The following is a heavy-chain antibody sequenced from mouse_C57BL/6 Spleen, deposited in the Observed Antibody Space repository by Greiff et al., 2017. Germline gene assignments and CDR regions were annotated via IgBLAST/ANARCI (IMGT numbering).Heavy chain of an antibody. CDR3: ARHGNSNYASMDY. Sequence: VKLVESGPGLVAPSQSLSITCTVSGFSLTSYGVHWVRQPPGKGLEWLVVISSDGCTTYNSALKSRLSISKDNSKSHVFLKMNSHQTDDTAMYYCARHGNSNYASMDYWGQGTSGTVSS. V-gene: IGHV2-6-1*01. D-gene: IGHD2-5*01. CDR2: ISSDGCT. CDR1: GFSLTSYG. J-gene: IGHJ4*01.